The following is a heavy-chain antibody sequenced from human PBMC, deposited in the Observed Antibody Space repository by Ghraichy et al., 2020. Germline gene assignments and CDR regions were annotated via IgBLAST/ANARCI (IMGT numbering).Heavy chain of an antibody. CDR3: ARGSTVVRFYYYDGMDV. J-gene: IGHJ6*02. CDR2: ITSSGRTK. Sequence: LSLTCVASGFTLTCYRMNWVRQSPGTGLEWVSYITSSGRTKSYADSVQGRFTISRDNAQNSLYLQMNSLRDDDTAVYYCARGSTVVRFYYYDGMDVWGQGTTVTVSS. V-gene: IGHV3-48*02. CDR1: GFTLTCYR. D-gene: IGHD4-23*01.